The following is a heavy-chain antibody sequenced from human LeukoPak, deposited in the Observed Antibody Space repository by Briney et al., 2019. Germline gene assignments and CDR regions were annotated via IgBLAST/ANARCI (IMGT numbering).Heavy chain of an antibody. J-gene: IGHJ4*02. CDR2: IYYSGST. CDR3: ARRVSGYSSSWYGRYFDY. D-gene: IGHD6-13*01. V-gene: IGHV4-39*01. Sequence: SETLYLTCTVSGGSISSSSYYWGWIRQPPGKGLEWIGSIYYSGSTYYNPSPKSRVTISVDTSKNQFSLKLSSVTAADTAVYYCARRVSGYSSSWYGRYFDYWGQGTLVTVSS. CDR1: GGSISSSSYY.